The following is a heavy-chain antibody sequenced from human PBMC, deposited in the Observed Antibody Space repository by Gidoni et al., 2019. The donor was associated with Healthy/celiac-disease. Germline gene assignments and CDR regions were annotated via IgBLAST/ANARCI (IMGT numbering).Heavy chain of an antibody. CDR1: GFTFSGDA. Sequence: EVQLLESGGGVGQPGGSLRLYCAASGFTFSGDAMGWVRQAPGKGREWVSAISGSGGSTYYADSVKGRFTISRDNSKNTLYLQMNSLRAEDTAVYYCAKDRRGSGSYYNVVEWFDPWGQGTLVTVSS. CDR2: ISGSGGST. V-gene: IGHV3-23*01. J-gene: IGHJ5*02. D-gene: IGHD3-10*01. CDR3: AKDRRGSGSYYNVVEWFDP.